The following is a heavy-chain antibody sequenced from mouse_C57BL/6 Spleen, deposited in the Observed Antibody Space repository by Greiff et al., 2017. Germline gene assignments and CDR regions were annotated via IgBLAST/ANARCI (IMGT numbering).Heavy chain of an antibody. Sequence: EVHLVESGGGLVQSGRSLRLSCATSGFTFSDFYMEWVRQAPGKGLEWIAASRNKANDYTTEYSESVKGRFIVSRDTSQSILYLQMNALRAEDTAIDYCARDARGARYFDVWGTGTTVTVSS. CDR2: SRNKANDYTT. V-gene: IGHV7-1*01. J-gene: IGHJ1*03. CDR1: GFTFSDFY. CDR3: ARDARGARYFDV.